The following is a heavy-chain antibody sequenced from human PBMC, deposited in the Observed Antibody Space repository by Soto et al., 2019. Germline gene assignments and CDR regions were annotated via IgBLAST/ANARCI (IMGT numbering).Heavy chain of an antibody. J-gene: IGHJ4*02. V-gene: IGHV4-4*02. Sequence: QVQLQESGPGLVKPSETLSLTCAISGGSMNSGNWWSWVRQPPGKGLEWIGEIYHTGSTNYNPSHKRRXXIXVXXSKHQFSLKMKSVTAADTAVYYCARNMAREVTLDYWGQGTLVTVSS. CDR3: ARNMAREVTLDY. D-gene: IGHD3-10*01. CDR1: GGSMNSGNW. CDR2: IYHTGST.